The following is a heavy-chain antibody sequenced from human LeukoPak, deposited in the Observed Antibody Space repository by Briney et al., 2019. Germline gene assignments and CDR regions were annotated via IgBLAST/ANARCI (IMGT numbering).Heavy chain of an antibody. CDR1: GFTFSSYG. J-gene: IGHJ4*02. CDR2: IWYDGSNK. V-gene: IGHV3-33*01. Sequence: PGGSLRLSCAASGFTFSSYGMHWVRQAPGKGLEWVAVIWYDGSNKYYADSVKDRFTISRDNSKNTLYLQMNSLRAEDTAVYYCARGRAYCGGDCYRPGFDYWGQGTLVTVSS. D-gene: IGHD2-21*02. CDR3: ARGRAYCGGDCYRPGFDY.